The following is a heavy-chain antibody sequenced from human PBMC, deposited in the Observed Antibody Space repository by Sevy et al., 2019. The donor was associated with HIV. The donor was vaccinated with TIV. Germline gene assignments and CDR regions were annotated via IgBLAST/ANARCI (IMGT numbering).Heavy chain of an antibody. CDR3: ASNTYHYDSNTYYPVY. D-gene: IGHD3-22*01. V-gene: IGHV3-7*01. CDR2: IKQDGNEK. Sequence: GGSLRLSCVASGFNLSPYWMTWVRQAPGKGLEWVANIKQDGNEKYYVDSVKGRFTVSRDNAKNALYLQMYSLRVEDTAVYFCASNTYHYDSNTYYPVYWGQGTRVTDSS. J-gene: IGHJ4*02. CDR1: GFNLSPYW.